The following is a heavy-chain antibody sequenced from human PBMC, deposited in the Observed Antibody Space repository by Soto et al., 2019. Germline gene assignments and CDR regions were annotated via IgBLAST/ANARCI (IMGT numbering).Heavy chain of an antibody. V-gene: IGHV3-33*01. D-gene: IGHD3-22*01. CDR2: IWYDGSNK. CDR1: GFTFSSYG. CDR3: ARDPVEPRYYYDSQPNAFDI. Sequence: QVQLVESGGGVVQPGRSLRLSCAASGFTFSSYGMHWVRQAPGKGLEWVAVIWYDGSNKYYADSVKGRFTISRDNSKNTLYLQMNSLRAEDTAVYYCARDPVEPRYYYDSQPNAFDIWGQGTMVTVSS. J-gene: IGHJ3*02.